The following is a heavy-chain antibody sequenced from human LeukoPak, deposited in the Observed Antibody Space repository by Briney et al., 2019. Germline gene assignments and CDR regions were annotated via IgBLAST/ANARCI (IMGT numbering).Heavy chain of an antibody. Sequence: PGGSLRLSCAASGFTFSSYWMSWVRQAPGKGLEWVANIKQDGSEKYYVDSVKGRFTISRDNAKNSLYLQMNSLRAEDTAVYYCAREPGAGYYDSRAWGQGTLVTVSS. J-gene: IGHJ5*02. CDR1: GFTFSSYW. CDR2: IKQDGSEK. D-gene: IGHD3-22*01. CDR3: AREPGAGYYDSRA. V-gene: IGHV3-7*01.